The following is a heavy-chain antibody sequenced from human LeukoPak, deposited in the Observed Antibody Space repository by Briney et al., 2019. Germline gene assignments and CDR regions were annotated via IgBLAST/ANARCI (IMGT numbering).Heavy chain of an antibody. V-gene: IGHV1-3*01. Sequence: ASVKVSCKGSGYTFSAYVLHWVRQAPGQSLEWMGWINGGNGETRYSENFHGRVTITRDAAAKTSYMELSSLGPEDTAVYYCARGWWDLGEIPFWGQGTL. J-gene: IGHJ4*02. D-gene: IGHD1-26*01. CDR3: ARGWWDLGEIPF. CDR1: GYTFSAYV. CDR2: INGGNGET.